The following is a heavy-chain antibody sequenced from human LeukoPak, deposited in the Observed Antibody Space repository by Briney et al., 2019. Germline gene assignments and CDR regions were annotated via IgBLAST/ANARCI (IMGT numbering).Heavy chain of an antibody. D-gene: IGHD3-22*01. CDR1: GGSISSYY. J-gene: IGHJ4*02. CDR3: ARLPNYYDSSGNDY. CDR2: IYYSGST. V-gene: IGHV4-59*08. Sequence: PSETLSLTCTVSGGSISSYYWSWIRQPPGKGLEWIGYIYYSGSTNYNPSLKSRVTISVDTSKNQSSLKLSSVTAADTAVYYCARLPNYYDSSGNDYWGQGTLVTVSS.